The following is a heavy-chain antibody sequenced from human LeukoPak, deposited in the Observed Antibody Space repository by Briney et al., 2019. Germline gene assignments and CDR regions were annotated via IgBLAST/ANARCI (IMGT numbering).Heavy chain of an antibody. V-gene: IGHV3-30*02. Sequence: GGSLRPSCAASGFTFSSYGMHWVRQAPGKGLEWVALIKPDGSNKYYADSVKGRFTISRDNSKNTLHLQMNSLRAEDTAVYYCARSRAFGYWGQGTLVTVSS. CDR1: GFTFSSYG. D-gene: IGHD2/OR15-2a*01. CDR3: ARSRAFGY. CDR2: IKPDGSNK. J-gene: IGHJ4*02.